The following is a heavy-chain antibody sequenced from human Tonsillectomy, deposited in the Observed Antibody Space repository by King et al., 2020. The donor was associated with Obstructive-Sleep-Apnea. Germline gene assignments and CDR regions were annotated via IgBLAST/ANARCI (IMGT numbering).Heavy chain of an antibody. Sequence: VQLVESGGGVVQPGRSLRLSRAAFRFSFNTYAMHWVRQAPGKGLDWVAIISYDGSYKYYADSVKGRFTVSRDNSKNTFYLQMSSLRAEDTAVYYCAKDLTNGYHDYYGMDVWGQGTTVTVSS. CDR3: AKDLTNGYHDYYGMDV. CDR2: ISYDGSYK. V-gene: IGHV3-30*04. D-gene: IGHD5-18*01. J-gene: IGHJ6*02. CDR1: RFSFNTYA.